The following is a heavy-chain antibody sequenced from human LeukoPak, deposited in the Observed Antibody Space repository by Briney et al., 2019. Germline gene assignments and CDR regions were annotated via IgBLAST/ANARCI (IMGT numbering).Heavy chain of an antibody. CDR2: IYSDNT. D-gene: IGHD6-19*01. Sequence: PGGSLRLSCAASGFTFSSYGMHWVRQAPGKGLEWVSFIYSDNTHYSDSVKGRFTISRDNNKNSLYLQMNSLRTEDTAFYYCAKDSLQQIALAGTAFDYWGQGTLVTVSS. J-gene: IGHJ4*02. V-gene: IGHV3-43*02. CDR3: AKDSLQQIALAGTAFDY. CDR1: GFTFSSYG.